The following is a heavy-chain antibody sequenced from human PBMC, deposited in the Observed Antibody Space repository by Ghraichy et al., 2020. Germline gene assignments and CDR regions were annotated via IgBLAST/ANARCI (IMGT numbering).Heavy chain of an antibody. CDR1: GFTFSSYA. V-gene: IGHV3-30*04. CDR3: ARDRGYSGYDIPDGPYYYYGMDV. D-gene: IGHD5-12*01. CDR2: ISYDGSNK. J-gene: IGHJ6*02. Sequence: GGSLRLSCAASGFTFSSYAMHWVRQAPGKGLEWVAVISYDGSNKYYADSVKGRFTISRDNSKNTLYLQMNSLRAEDTAVYYCARDRGYSGYDIPDGPYYYYGMDVWGQGTTVTVSS.